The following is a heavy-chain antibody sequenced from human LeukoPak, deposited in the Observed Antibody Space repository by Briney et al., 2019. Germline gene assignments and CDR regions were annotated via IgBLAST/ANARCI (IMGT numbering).Heavy chain of an antibody. CDR1: GFTFSSYS. J-gene: IGHJ3*02. CDR2: ISSSSSYI. Sequence: KAGGSLRLSCAASGFTFSSYSMNWVRQAPGKGLEWVSSISSSSSYIYYADSVKGRFTISRDNAKNSLYLQMNSLRAEDTAVYYCAREFKLGNDAFDIWGQGTMVTVSS. D-gene: IGHD3-16*01. V-gene: IGHV3-21*01. CDR3: AREFKLGNDAFDI.